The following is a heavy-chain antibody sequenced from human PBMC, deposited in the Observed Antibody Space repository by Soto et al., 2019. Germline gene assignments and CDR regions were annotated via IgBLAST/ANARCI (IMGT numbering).Heavy chain of an antibody. V-gene: IGHV3-23*01. CDR3: AKAPLEMATTNNWFDP. J-gene: IGHJ5*02. CDR1: GFTFSSYA. Sequence: EVQLLESGGGLVQRGGSLRLSCAASGFTFSSYAMSWVRQAPGKGLEWVSAISGSGGSTYYADSVKGRFTISRDNSKNTLYLQMNSLRAEDTAVYYCAKAPLEMATTNNWFDPWGQGTLVTVSS. D-gene: IGHD5-12*01. CDR2: ISGSGGST.